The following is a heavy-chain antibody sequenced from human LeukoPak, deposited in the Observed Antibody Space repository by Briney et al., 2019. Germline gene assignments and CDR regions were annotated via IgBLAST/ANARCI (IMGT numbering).Heavy chain of an antibody. CDR1: GGSISSGGYY. J-gene: IGHJ4*02. Sequence: SQTLSLTCTVSGGSISSGGYYWSWIRQHPGKGLEWIGYIYYSGSTYYNPSLKSRVTISVDTSKNQFSLKLSSVTAADTAVYYCARSVGTMIVVAIGDYFDYWGQGTLVTVSS. V-gene: IGHV4-31*03. CDR2: IYYSGST. D-gene: IGHD3-22*01. CDR3: ARSVGTMIVVAIGDYFDY.